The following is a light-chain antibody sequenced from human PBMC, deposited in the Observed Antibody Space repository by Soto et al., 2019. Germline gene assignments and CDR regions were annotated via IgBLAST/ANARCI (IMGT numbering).Light chain of an antibody. J-gene: IGLJ1*01. CDR2: EVS. CDR3: SSYAGSNNLRV. Sequence: QSALTQPPSASGSPGQSVTISCTGSSSDVGGYNYVSWYQQHPGKAPKLIIYEVSKRPSGVPDRFSGSKSGNMASLTVSGLQAEDEADYYCSSYAGSNNLRVFGTGTKLTVL. CDR1: SSDVGGYNY. V-gene: IGLV2-8*01.